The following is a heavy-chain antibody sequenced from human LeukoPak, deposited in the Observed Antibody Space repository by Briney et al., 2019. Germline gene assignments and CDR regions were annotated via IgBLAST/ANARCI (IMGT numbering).Heavy chain of an antibody. Sequence: KSSETLSLTCTVSGGSIKSYYWSWIRQPAGEGLEWPGHIYASGTTNYNPSLNSRVTMSVDTSKNQFSLRLASVTAADTAVYYCARVADRFGYNYGIDEYFDYWGQGTLVTVSS. CDR3: ARVADRFGYNYGIDEYFDY. CDR1: GGSIKSYY. J-gene: IGHJ4*02. V-gene: IGHV4-4*07. CDR2: IYASGTT. D-gene: IGHD5-18*01.